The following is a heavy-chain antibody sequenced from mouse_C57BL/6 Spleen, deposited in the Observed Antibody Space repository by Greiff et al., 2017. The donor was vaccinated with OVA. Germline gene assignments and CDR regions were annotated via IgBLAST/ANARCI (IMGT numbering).Heavy chain of an antibody. V-gene: IGHV1-55*01. D-gene: IGHD2-4*01. CDR2: IYPGSGST. CDR3: ERPYDYSYYFDY. J-gene: IGHJ2*01. Sequence: VKLQQPGAELVKPGASVKMSCKASGYTFTSYWITWVKQRPGQGLEWIGDIYPGSGSTNYNEKFKSKATLTVDTSSSTAYMQLSSLTSEDSAVYDCERPYDYSYYFDYWGQGTTLTVSA. CDR1: GYTFTSYW.